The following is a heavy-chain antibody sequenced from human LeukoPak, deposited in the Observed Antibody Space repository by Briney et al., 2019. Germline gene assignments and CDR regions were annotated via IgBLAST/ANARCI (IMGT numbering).Heavy chain of an antibody. J-gene: IGHJ4*02. V-gene: IGHV3-23*01. CDR2: ISGSGGST. D-gene: IGHD3-22*01. CDR1: GFTFSSYA. CDR3: AKHWQAIVVVIPIDY. Sequence: GRSLRLSCAASGFTFSSYAMSWVRQARGKGLEWVSAISGSGGSTYYADSVKGRFTISRDNSKNTLYLQMNSLRAEDTAVYYCAKHWQAIVVVIPIDYWGQGTLVTVSS.